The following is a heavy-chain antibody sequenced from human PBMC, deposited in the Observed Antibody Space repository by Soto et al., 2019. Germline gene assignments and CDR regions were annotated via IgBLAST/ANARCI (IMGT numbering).Heavy chain of an antibody. V-gene: IGHV4-39*01. D-gene: IGHD2-2*01. Sequence: SETLSLTCTVSGGSISSSSYYWGWIRQPPGKGLEWIGSIYYSGSTYYNPSLKSRVTISVDTSKDQFSLKLSSVTAADTAVYYCARPKVEVPAAPPHWFDPWGQGTLVTVSS. CDR2: IYYSGST. CDR3: ARPKVEVPAAPPHWFDP. CDR1: GGSISSSSYY. J-gene: IGHJ5*02.